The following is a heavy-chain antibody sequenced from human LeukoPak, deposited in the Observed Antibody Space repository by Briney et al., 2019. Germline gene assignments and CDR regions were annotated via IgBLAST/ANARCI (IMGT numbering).Heavy chain of an antibody. CDR3: AREYGYNKRIDY. CDR2: VSSSSSYI. J-gene: IGHJ4*02. V-gene: IGHV3-21*01. CDR1: GFTFSSYP. D-gene: IGHD5-24*01. Sequence: GRSLRLSCAASGFTFSSYPMTWVRQAPGKGLEWVASVSSSSSYIYYTNSVKGRFTVSRDNAGKSLYLQMNGLRAEDTALYFCAREYGYNKRIDYWGQGTLVTVSS.